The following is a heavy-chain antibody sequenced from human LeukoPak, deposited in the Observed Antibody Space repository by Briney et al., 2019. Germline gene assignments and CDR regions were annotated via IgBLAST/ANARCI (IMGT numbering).Heavy chain of an antibody. Sequence: GGSLRLSCAASGFTFSSYWMSWVRQAPGKGLEWVSGISWNSGSIGYADSVKGRFTISRDNAKNSLYLQMNSLRAEDTALYYCAKAHIPITMVRGVIPLMDVWGKGTTVTISS. CDR2: ISWNSGSI. D-gene: IGHD3-10*01. CDR1: GFTFSSYW. V-gene: IGHV3-9*01. CDR3: AKAHIPITMVRGVIPLMDV. J-gene: IGHJ6*03.